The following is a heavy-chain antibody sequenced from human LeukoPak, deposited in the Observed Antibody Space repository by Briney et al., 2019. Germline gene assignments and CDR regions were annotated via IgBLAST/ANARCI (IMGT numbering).Heavy chain of an antibody. D-gene: IGHD3-22*01. CDR3: ARAAGDYYDSSGYYAYYFDH. Sequence: SETLSLTCTVSGGSLSSGGYYWRWIRQHPGKGLEWIGYIYYSGSTYYNPSLKSRVTISVDTSKNQFSLKLSSVTAADTAVYYCARAAGDYYDSSGYYAYYFDHWGQGTLVTVSS. J-gene: IGHJ4*02. CDR2: IYYSGST. CDR1: GGSLSSGGYY. V-gene: IGHV4-31*03.